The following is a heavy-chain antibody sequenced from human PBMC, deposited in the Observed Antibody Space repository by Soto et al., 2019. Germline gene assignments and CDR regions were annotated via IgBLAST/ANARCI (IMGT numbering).Heavy chain of an antibody. CDR2: IKEDGSDK. D-gene: IGHD1-26*01. V-gene: IGHV3-7*01. Sequence: GGSLRLSCAASGFTFSRQWMTWVRQAPGKGLEWVASIKEDGSDKYYVDSVKGRFTISRDNAKNSLYLQMNSLKAEDTAVYYCARQATSGFTPVISVYWGQGTLVTSPQ. CDR1: GFTFSRQW. CDR3: ARQATSGFTPVISVY. J-gene: IGHJ4*02.